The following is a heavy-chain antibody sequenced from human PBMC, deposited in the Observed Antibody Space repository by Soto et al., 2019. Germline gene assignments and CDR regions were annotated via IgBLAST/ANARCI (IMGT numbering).Heavy chain of an antibody. CDR3: ERLLLKARHVASEYVPLDG. J-gene: IGHJ3*01. V-gene: IGHV4-59*01. D-gene: IGHD3-10*02. CDR1: GGSINGYY. Sequence: SETLALTCTVSGGSINGYYWNWIRQTPGKGLEWIGYVHYSGATKFRSSLKSRLDISVDTSETQFSLKLTSVTAAATAAYYCERLLLKARHVASEYVPLDGWGQGTMVT. CDR2: VHYSGAT.